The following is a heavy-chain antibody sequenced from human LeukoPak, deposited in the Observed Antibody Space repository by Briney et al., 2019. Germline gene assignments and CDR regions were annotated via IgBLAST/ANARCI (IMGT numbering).Heavy chain of an antibody. CDR3: ARTRRHYYGSGKNLTPWPAGLDG. V-gene: IGHV4-59*12. J-gene: IGHJ6*02. CDR1: GGSFSDYY. D-gene: IGHD3-10*01. CDR2: SGST. Sequence: SETLSLTCAVYGGSFSDYYWTWIRQPPGKGLEWIGYSGSTNYNPSLKSRVTISTDTSKRHFSLTLSSVTAADTAVYYCARTRRHYYGSGKNLTPWPAGLDGWGQGTTVIVS.